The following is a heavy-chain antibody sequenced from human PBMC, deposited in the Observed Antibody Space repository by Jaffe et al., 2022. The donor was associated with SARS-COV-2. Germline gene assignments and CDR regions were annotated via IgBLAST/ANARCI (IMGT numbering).Heavy chain of an antibody. V-gene: IGHV4-61*02. CDR2: IYNTGSFT. D-gene: IGHD3-3*01. Sequence: QVQLQESGPGLVKPSQTLSLSCTVSGGSISSGSYYWSWIRQPAARGLEWIGRIYNTGSFTNYNPSLKSRVTISIDTSKNQFSLKLSSVTAADTAVYYCARESYDLWSGYADTHLDSWGQGTLVTVSS. J-gene: IGHJ4*02. CDR1: GGSISSGSYY. CDR3: ARESYDLWSGYADTHLDS.